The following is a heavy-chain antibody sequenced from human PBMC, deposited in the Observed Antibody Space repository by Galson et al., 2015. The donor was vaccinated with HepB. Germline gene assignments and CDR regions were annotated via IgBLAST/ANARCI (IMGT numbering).Heavy chain of an antibody. V-gene: IGHV1-2*04. CDR2: INPNSGGT. Sequence: SVKVSCKASGYTFTGYYMHWVRQAPGQGLEWMGWINPNSGGTNYAQKFQGWVTMTRDTSISTAYMELSRLRSDDTAVYCCARGHYDFWSGYYGTHNWFDPWGQGTLVTVSS. J-gene: IGHJ5*02. CDR3: ARGHYDFWSGYYGTHNWFDP. CDR1: GYTFTGYY. D-gene: IGHD3-3*01.